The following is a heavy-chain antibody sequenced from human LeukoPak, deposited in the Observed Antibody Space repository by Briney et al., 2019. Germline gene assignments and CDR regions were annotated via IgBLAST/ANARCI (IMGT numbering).Heavy chain of an antibody. CDR3: ARVVIIGGLWVDY. J-gene: IGHJ4*02. V-gene: IGHV1-69*13. Sequence: PVKVACHPSGVTFSSYALSCVRGAPGPGHGGVGGLIHISGTANYAQKFQGRVTITADESTSTAYMELSSLRSEDTAVYYCARVVIIGGLWVDYWGQGTRVTVSS. CDR2: LIHISGTA. CDR1: GVTFSSYA. D-gene: IGHD3-3*01.